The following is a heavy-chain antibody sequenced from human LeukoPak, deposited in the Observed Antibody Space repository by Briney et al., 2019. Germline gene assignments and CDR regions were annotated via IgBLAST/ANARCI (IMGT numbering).Heavy chain of an antibody. CDR2: IIPIFGTA. V-gene: IGHV1-69*13. CDR1: GGTFSSYA. CDR3: ATDYGGNSVKDAFDI. J-gene: IGHJ3*02. D-gene: IGHD4-23*01. Sequence: SVKVSCKASGGTFSSYAISWVRQAPGQGLEWMGGIIPIFGTANYAQKFQGRVTITADESTSTAYVELSSLRSEDTAVYYCATDYGGNSVKDAFDIWGQGTMVTVSS.